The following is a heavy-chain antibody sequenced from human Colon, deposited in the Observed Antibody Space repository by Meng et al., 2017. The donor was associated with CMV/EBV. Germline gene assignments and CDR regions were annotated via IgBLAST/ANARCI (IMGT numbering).Heavy chain of an antibody. J-gene: IGHJ4*02. V-gene: IGHV3-23*01. CDR3: VEATPSPNQQYYFNY. CDR1: GFTFRNYA. D-gene: IGHD1-14*01. CDR2: ISGSGGTR. Sequence: GESLKISCAASGFTFRNYAMSWVRQAPGKGLEWVSSISGSGGTRDYADSVKGRFTMSRDNSENTLYLQMNSLRDEDTAVYYCVEATPSPNQQYYFNYWSQGTLVTVSS.